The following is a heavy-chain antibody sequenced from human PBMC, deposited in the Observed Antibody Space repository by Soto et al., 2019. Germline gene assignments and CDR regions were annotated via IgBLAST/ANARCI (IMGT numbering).Heavy chain of an antibody. CDR1: GYSFTDYH. CDR3: ARGDSTDCSNGVCSFFYNHDMDV. V-gene: IGHV1-2*04. D-gene: IGHD2-8*01. CDR2: INPKSGGT. Sequence: ASVKCSCKASGYSFTDYHIHWVRQAPGQGLEWLGRINPKSGGTSTAQKFQGWVTMTTDTSISTASMELTRLTSDDTAIYYCARGDSTDCSNGVCSFFYNHDMDVWGQGTTVTV. J-gene: IGHJ6*02.